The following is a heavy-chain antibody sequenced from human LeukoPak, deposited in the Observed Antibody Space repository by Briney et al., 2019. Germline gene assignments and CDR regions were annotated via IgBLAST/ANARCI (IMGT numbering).Heavy chain of an antibody. J-gene: IGHJ4*02. D-gene: IGHD5-18*01. Sequence: PSQTLSLTCTVSGGSISSGSYYWSWIRQPAGKGLEWIGRIYTSGSTNYNPSLKSRVTISVDTSKNQFSLKLSSVIAADTAVYYCARDRKRRGYSYGQLDYWGQGTLVTVSS. CDR1: GGSISSGSYY. CDR3: ARDRKRRGYSYGQLDY. V-gene: IGHV4-61*02. CDR2: IYTSGST.